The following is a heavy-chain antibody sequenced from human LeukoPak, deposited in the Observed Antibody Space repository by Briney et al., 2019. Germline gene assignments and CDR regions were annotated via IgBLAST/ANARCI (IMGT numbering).Heavy chain of an antibody. CDR1: GFTFSSYS. CDR3: ARGHQGYGSEIYYYYYGMDV. Sequence: GGSLRLSCAASGFTFSSYSMNWVRQAPGKGLEWVSYISSSSSTIYYADSVKGRFTISRDNAKNSLYLQMNSLRAEDTAVYYCARGHQGYGSEIYYYYYGMDVWGQGTTVTVS. V-gene: IGHV3-48*01. CDR2: ISSSSSTI. D-gene: IGHD3-10*01. J-gene: IGHJ6*02.